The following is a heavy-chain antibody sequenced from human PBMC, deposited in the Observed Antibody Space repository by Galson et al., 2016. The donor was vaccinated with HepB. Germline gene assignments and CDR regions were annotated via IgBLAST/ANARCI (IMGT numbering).Heavy chain of an antibody. CDR2: VYPGDSDT. Sequence: QSGAEVKKPGESLKISCKGSGYTFISYWIGWVRQMPGKGLEWKGIVYPGDSDTRYSPSFQGQVTMSAEKSISTAYLQWSGLKASDSAMYYCARDFGDNTFDFWGQGTLVTVSS. J-gene: IGHJ4*02. CDR1: GYTFISYW. V-gene: IGHV5-51*01. D-gene: IGHD4-17*01. CDR3: ARDFGDNTFDF.